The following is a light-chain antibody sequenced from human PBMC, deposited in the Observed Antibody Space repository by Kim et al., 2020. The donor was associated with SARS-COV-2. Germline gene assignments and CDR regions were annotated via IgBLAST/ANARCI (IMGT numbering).Light chain of an antibody. CDR3: QSYDTGLSGII. V-gene: IGLV1-40*01. J-gene: IGLJ2*01. Sequence: QSALTQPPSVSGAPGQSVTISCTGSNSNIGAGYEVHWYQQLPGTAPKLLIYDDYRRPSGVPDRFSGSRSVTSASLAITGLQAEDAADYYCQSYDTGLSGIIFGGGTQLTVL. CDR1: NSNIGAGYE. CDR2: DDY.